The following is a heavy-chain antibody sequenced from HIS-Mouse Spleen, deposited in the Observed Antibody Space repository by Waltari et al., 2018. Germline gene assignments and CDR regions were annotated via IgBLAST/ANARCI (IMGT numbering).Heavy chain of an antibody. CDR2: INHSGSN. CDR1: GGSFSGYY. V-gene: IGHV4-34*01. Sequence: QVQLQQWGAGLLKPSETLSLTCAVDGGSFSGYYWSWIREAPGKGLEWIGEINHSGSNNYIPSLKRRVTISVDTSKNQFSMKLSSVTAADTAVYYCARATAAAGLPDYWGQGTLVTGSS. CDR3: ARATAAAGLPDY. D-gene: IGHD6-13*01. J-gene: IGHJ4*02.